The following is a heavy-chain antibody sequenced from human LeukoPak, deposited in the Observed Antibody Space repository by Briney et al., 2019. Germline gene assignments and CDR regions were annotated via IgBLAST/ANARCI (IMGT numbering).Heavy chain of an antibody. CDR2: IGTAGDT. CDR1: GFTFSSYD. D-gene: IGHD2-15*01. CDR3: ARAPLDCSGGSCSYYFDY. J-gene: IGHJ4*02. Sequence: GGSLRLSCAASGFTFSSYDMHWVRQATGKGLEWVSAIGTAGDTYYPGSGKGRFTISRENAKNSLYLQMNSLRAGDTAVYYCARAPLDCSGGSCSYYFDYWGQGTLVTVSS. V-gene: IGHV3-13*01.